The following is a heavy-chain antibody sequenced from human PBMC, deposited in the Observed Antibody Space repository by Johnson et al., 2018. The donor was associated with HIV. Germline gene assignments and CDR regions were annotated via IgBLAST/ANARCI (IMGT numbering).Heavy chain of an antibody. J-gene: IGHJ3*02. D-gene: IGHD4-17*01. V-gene: IGHV3-30*18. CDR2: ISYDGSNK. CDR3: AKGENDYGDYGLDAFDI. CDR1: GFTFSSYG. Sequence: QMQLVESGGGVVQPGRSLRLSCAASGFTFSSYGMHWVRQAPGKGLEWVAVISYDGSNKNYADSVKGRFTISRDHSKNTLYLQMNSLRAEDTAVYYCAKGENDYGDYGLDAFDIWGQGTMVTVSS.